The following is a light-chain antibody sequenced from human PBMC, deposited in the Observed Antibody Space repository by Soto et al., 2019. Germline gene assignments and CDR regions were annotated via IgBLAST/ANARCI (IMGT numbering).Light chain of an antibody. J-gene: IGLJ2*01. V-gene: IGLV1-44*01. CDR3: AAWDDSLNGVV. Sequence: QSVLTQTPAASGTPGQRVTISCSGRSSNIGSNTVNWYQQLPGTAPKLLIYSNNQRPSGVPDRFSGSKSGTSASLAISGLQSEDEADYYCAAWDDSLNGVVFGGGTKVTVL. CDR2: SNN. CDR1: SSNIGSNT.